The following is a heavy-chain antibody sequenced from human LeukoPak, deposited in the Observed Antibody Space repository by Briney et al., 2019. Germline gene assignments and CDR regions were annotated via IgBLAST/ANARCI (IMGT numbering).Heavy chain of an antibody. CDR1: GASINNGGFC. D-gene: IGHD3-10*02. CDR2: IVYNVNT. V-gene: IGHV4-31*03. J-gene: IGHJ6*03. CDR3: ARVTICVRGYMDV. Sequence: SETLSLTCTVSGASINNGGFCWSWLRQHPEKGLECIGYIVYNVNTPYNPSLQSRVTISADESKNQFSLNLSSVTAADTAVYYCARVTICVRGYMDVWGKGTTVTVSS.